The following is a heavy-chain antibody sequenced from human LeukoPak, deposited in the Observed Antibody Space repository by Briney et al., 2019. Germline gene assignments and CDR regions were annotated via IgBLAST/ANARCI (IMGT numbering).Heavy chain of an antibody. Sequence: ASVKVSCKASGYTFTSYYMHWVRQAPGQGLVWMGIINPSGGSTSYAQKSQGRVTMTRDTSTSTVYMELSSLRSEDTAVYYCARAELRRHNWFDPWGQGTLVTVSS. V-gene: IGHV1-46*01. CDR2: INPSGGST. D-gene: IGHD1-26*01. CDR1: GYTFTSYY. J-gene: IGHJ5*02. CDR3: ARAELRRHNWFDP.